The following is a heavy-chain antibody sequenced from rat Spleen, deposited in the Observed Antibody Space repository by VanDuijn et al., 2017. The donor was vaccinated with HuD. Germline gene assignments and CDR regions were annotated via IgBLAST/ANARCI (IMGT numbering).Heavy chain of an antibody. D-gene: IGHD1-9*01. V-gene: IGHV5S23*01. CDR2: ITNSGGST. CDR3: TSWSYYAYNPFDY. CDR1: GFTFSNYY. Sequence: EVQLVESGGGLVQPGRSLKLSCAASGFTFSNYYMAWVRQAPTKGLEWVASITNSGGSTYYRDSVKGRFTISRDNAKSTLYLQMDSLRSEDTATSYCTSWSYYAYNPFDYWGHGVMVTVYS. J-gene: IGHJ2*01.